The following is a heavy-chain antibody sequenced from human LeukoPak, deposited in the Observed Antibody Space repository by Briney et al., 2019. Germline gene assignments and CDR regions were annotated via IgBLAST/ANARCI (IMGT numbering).Heavy chain of an antibody. Sequence: GGSLRLPCAASGFTFSSYGVSWVRQAPGKGLEWVANIKQDGSEKYYVDSVKGRFTISRDNAKNSLYLQMNSLRAEDTAVYYCARAHIVVVTAMGWVDYWGQGTLVTVSS. V-gene: IGHV3-7*01. CDR3: ARAHIVVVTAMGWVDY. CDR2: IKQDGSEK. J-gene: IGHJ4*02. D-gene: IGHD2-21*02. CDR1: GFTFSSYG.